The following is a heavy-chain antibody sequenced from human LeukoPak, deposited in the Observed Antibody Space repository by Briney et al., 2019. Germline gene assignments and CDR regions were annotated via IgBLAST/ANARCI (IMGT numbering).Heavy chain of an antibody. CDR1: GYTFTSYG. CDR3: ARDEGLRYTNWFDP. V-gene: IGHV1-18*01. Sequence: ASVKVSCKASGYTFTSYGISWVRQAPGQGLEWMGWISAYNGNTNYAQKLQGRVTMTTDTSTSTAYMELRSLRSDDTAVYCCARDEGLRYTNWFDPWGQGTLVTVSS. J-gene: IGHJ5*02. CDR2: ISAYNGNT. D-gene: IGHD3-9*01.